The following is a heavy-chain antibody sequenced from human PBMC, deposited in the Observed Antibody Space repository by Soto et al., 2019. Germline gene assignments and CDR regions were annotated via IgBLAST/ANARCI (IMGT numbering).Heavy chain of an antibody. V-gene: IGHV5-51*01. CDR1: GYSFTSYW. Sequence: GESLKISCKGSGYSFTSYWISWVRQMPGKGLEWMGIIYPGDSDTRYSPSFQGQVTISADKSISTAYLQWSSLKASDTAMYYCARQLWFGETYYGMDVWGQGTTVTVSS. CDR3: ARQLWFGETYYGMDV. J-gene: IGHJ6*02. CDR2: IYPGDSDT. D-gene: IGHD3-10*01.